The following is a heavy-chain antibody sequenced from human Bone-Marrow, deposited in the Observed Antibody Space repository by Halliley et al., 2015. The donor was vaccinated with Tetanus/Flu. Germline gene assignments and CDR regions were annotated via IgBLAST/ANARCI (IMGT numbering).Heavy chain of an antibody. D-gene: IGHD5-18*01. CDR1: GFTFTNYG. V-gene: IGHV3-30*18. CDR3: AKGGYNYSAKENLDY. Sequence: SLRLSFAASGFTFTNYGMHWVRQAPGKGLEWVAGISDDGSNKHYADSVKGRFTISRDNSKNPLYLQMNSLRAEDRAMYYCAKGGYNYSAKENLDYWGQGTLVTVSS. CDR2: ISDDGSNK. J-gene: IGHJ4*02.